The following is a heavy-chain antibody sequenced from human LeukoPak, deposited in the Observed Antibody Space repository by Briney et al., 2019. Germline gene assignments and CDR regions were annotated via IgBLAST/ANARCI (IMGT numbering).Heavy chain of an antibody. CDR1: GGSFSGYY. CDR2: INHSGST. CDR3: ARVHIAAAGTIFNY. V-gene: IGHV4-34*01. Sequence: SETLSLTCAVYGGSFSGYYWSWIRQPPGKGLEWIGEINHSGSTNYNPSLKSRVTISVDTSKNQFSLKLSSVTAADTAVYYCARVHIAAAGTIFNYWGQGTLATVSS. J-gene: IGHJ4*02. D-gene: IGHD6-13*01.